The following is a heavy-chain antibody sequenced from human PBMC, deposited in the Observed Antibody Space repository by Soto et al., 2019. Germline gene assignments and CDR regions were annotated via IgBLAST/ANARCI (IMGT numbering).Heavy chain of an antibody. V-gene: IGHV4-34*01. CDR3: ATTGYSSSWYYYY. D-gene: IGHD6-13*01. CDR1: GGSFSGYY. Sequence: QVQLQQWGAGLLKPSETLSLTCAVYGGSFSGYYWSWIRQPPGKGLEWIGEINHSGSTNYTPSLKSRVTISVDTSKNQFSLKLSSVTAADTAVYYCATTGYSSSWYYYYWGQGALVTVSS. CDR2: INHSGST. J-gene: IGHJ4*02.